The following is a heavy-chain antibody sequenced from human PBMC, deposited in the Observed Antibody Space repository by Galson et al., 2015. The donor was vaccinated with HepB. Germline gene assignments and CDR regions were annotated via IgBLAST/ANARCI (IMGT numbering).Heavy chain of an antibody. D-gene: IGHD6-13*01. Sequence: SLRLSCAASGFTFSSYGMHWVRQAPGKGLERVAFIRYDGSNKYYADSVKGRFTISRDNSKNTLYLQMNSLRAEDTAVYYCARSNRPARIAAAGCVGYWGQGTLVTVSS. V-gene: IGHV3-30*02. CDR1: GFTFSSYG. J-gene: IGHJ4*02. CDR2: IRYDGSNK. CDR3: ARSNRPARIAAAGCVGY.